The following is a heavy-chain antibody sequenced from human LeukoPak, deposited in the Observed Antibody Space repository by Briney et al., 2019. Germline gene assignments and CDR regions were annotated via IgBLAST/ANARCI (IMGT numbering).Heavy chain of an antibody. CDR2: INHSGST. J-gene: IGHJ4*02. V-gene: IGHV4-34*01. CDR3: ARGSYDYVWGSYRYGGACFDY. CDR1: GGSFSGYY. Sequence: PSETLSLTCAVYGGSFSGYYWSWIRQPPGKGLEWIGEINHSGSTNYNPSLKSRVTISVDTSKNQFSLKLSSVTAADTAVHYCARGSYDYVWGSYRYGGACFDYWGQGTLVTVSS. D-gene: IGHD3-16*02.